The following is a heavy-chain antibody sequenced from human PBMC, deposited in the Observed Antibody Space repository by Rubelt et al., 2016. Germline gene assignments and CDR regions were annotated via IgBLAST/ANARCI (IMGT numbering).Heavy chain of an antibody. Sequence: QVQLQQWGAGLLKPSETLSLTCAVYGGSFSGSYWSWIRQPPGKGLEWIGEINHSGSTNYNPSLKSRVTISVDTSKNRFPLKLSSVTAADTAVYYCARTDDILTSDVWGQGTTVTVSS. J-gene: IGHJ6*02. CDR1: GGSFSGSY. V-gene: IGHV4-34*01. D-gene: IGHD3-9*01. CDR3: ARTDDILTSDV. CDR2: INHSGST.